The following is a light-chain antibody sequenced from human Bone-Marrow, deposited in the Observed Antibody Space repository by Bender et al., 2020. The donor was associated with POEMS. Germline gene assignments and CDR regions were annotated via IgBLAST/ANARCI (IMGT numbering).Light chain of an antibody. CDR2: DVS. CDR1: SSDIGSFNF. Sequence: QSALTQPASVSGSPGQSITISCAGSSSDIGSFNFVSWYQQHPGKAPKLMIYDVSSRPSGVSDRFSGSKSGNTASLTISGLQAEDEADYYCSSYTTSGTLYVFGTGTKVTVL. J-gene: IGLJ1*01. CDR3: SSYTTSGTLYV. V-gene: IGLV2-14*03.